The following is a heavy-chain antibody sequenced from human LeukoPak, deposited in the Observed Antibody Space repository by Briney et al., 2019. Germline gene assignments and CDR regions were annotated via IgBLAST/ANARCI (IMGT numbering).Heavy chain of an antibody. CDR3: AKGVTSGWRTFDY. D-gene: IGHD6-19*01. CDR2: INNSGGST. V-gene: IGHV3-23*01. J-gene: IGHJ4*02. Sequence: PGGSLRLSCAASGFTFSSYAMSWVRQAPGKGLEWVSVINNSGGSTRYADSVKGRFTISRDNSKSTLYLQMNSLRAEDTAVYYCAKGVTSGWRTFDYWGQGTLVTVSS. CDR1: GFTFSSYA.